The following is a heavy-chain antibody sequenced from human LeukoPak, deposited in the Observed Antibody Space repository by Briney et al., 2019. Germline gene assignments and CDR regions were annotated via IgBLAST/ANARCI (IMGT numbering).Heavy chain of an antibody. D-gene: IGHD3-10*01. Sequence: GESLKISCKGSGYSFTSYWIGWVRQMPGKGLEWMGIIYPGDSDTRYSPSFQGQVTIPADKSISTAYLQWGSLKASDTAMYYCARSVGGRGSGSPVGYWGQGTLVTVSS. CDR3: ARSVGGRGSGSPVGY. CDR2: IYPGDSDT. V-gene: IGHV5-51*01. J-gene: IGHJ4*02. CDR1: GYSFTSYW.